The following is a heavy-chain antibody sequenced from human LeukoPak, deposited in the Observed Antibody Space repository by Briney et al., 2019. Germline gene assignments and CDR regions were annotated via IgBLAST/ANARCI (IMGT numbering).Heavy chain of an antibody. V-gene: IGHV4-59*11. CDR1: GGSINSHY. CDR2: ISYTGTT. Sequence: PSETLSLACTVSGGSINSHYWSWIRQPPGKGLEWIGYISYTGTTYYNRSLKSRVTISVDTSRKQFSLKLNTVAAADTAVYYCARMPVRNCYYNYYMDVWGKGTTVTVSS. D-gene: IGHD2-2*01. J-gene: IGHJ6*03. CDR3: ARMPVRNCYYNYYMDV.